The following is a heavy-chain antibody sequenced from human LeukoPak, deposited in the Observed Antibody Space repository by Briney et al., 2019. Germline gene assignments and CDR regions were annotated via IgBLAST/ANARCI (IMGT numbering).Heavy chain of an antibody. V-gene: IGHV1-46*01. CDR1: GYTFTHYI. CDR3: GRDRLMTTVTTGDY. CDR2: INPSGGST. J-gene: IGHJ4*02. D-gene: IGHD4-17*01. Sequence: ASVKVSCKASGYTFTHYIINWVRQAPGQGLEWMGIINPSGGSTSYAQKFQGRVTMTRDMSTSTVYMELSSLRSEDTAVYYCGRDRLMTTVTTGDYWGQGTLVTVSS.